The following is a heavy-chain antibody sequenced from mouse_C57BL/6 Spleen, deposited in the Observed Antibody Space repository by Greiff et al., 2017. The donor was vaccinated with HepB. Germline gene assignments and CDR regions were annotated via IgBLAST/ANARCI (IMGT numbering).Heavy chain of an antibody. D-gene: IGHD2-1*01. CDR3: ARRGYGHYETWFAY. CDR2: INPSTGGT. CDR1: GYSFTGYY. Sequence: VQLQQSGPELVKPGASVKISCKASGYSFTGYYMNWVKQSPEKSLEWIGEINPSTGGTTYNQKFKAKATLTVDKSSSTAYMQLKSLTSEDSAVYYCARRGYGHYETWFAYWGQGTLVTVSA. J-gene: IGHJ3*01. V-gene: IGHV1-42*01.